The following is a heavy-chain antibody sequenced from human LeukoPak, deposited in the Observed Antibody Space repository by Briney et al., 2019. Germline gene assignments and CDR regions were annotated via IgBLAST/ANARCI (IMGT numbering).Heavy chain of an antibody. V-gene: IGHV3-48*03. J-gene: IGHJ4*02. CDR1: GFTFSSYE. CDR2: ISSSGTTI. CDR3: ARGFSSGLAFDY. D-gene: IGHD6-19*01. Sequence: GGSLRLSCAASGFTFSSYEMNWVRQAPGKGLEWVSYISSSGTTIYYADSVKGRFTISRDNAKNSLYLQMNSLRAEDTAVYYCARGFSSGLAFDYWGQGTLVTVSS.